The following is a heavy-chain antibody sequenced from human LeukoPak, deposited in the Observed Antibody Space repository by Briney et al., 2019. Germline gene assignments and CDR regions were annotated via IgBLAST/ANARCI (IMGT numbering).Heavy chain of an antibody. CDR2: IIPIFGTA. CDR1: GGTFSSYA. J-gene: IGHJ4*02. D-gene: IGHD4-23*01. CDR3: ARDSLFTGGNSEHY. V-gene: IGHV1-69*05. Sequence: SVNVSCKASGGTFSSYAISWVRQAPGQGLEWMGGIIPIFGTANYAQKFQGRVTITTDESTSTAYMELSSLRSEDTAVYYCARDSLFTGGNSEHYWGQGTLVTVSS.